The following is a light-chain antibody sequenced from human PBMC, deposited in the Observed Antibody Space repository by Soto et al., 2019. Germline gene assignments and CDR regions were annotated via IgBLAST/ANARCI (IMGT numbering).Light chain of an antibody. CDR2: EVS. Sequence: QSALTQPASVSGSPGQSITISCTGTNSDFGNYNYVSWYQHHPGKAPKLLIYEVSSRPSGVSNRFSGSKSGNTASLTISGLQAEDEADYYCSSYTNTNTWVFGGGTKLTVL. V-gene: IGLV2-14*01. CDR1: NSDFGNYNY. CDR3: SSYTNTNTWV. J-gene: IGLJ3*02.